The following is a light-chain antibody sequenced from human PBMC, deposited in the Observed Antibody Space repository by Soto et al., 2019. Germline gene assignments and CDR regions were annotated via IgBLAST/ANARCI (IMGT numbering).Light chain of an antibody. J-gene: IGKJ1*01. Sequence: EIVMPTSPATLSVSPGERSTLSCRASQSVSSNLAWYQQKPGQAHRLLIYGASTRATGIPARFSGSGSGTEFTLTISRLEPEDFAVYYCQQYGSSGTLGQGTKV. CDR1: QSVSSN. V-gene: IGKV3-15*01. CDR3: QQYGSSGT. CDR2: GAS.